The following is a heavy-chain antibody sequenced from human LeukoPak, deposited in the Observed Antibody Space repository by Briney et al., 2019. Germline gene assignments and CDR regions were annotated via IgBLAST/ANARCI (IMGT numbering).Heavy chain of an antibody. D-gene: IGHD2-15*01. V-gene: IGHV1-69*13. CDR3: ASCSGGSCYSGDTWFDP. J-gene: IGHJ5*02. Sequence: GASVKVSCKASRGTFTSYAISWVRQAPGHGLEWMGGIIPIFGTANYAQKFQGRVTITADETTSTAYMELSSLRSEDTAVYYCASCSGGSCYSGDTWFDPWGQGTLVTVSS. CDR1: RGTFTSYA. CDR2: IIPIFGTA.